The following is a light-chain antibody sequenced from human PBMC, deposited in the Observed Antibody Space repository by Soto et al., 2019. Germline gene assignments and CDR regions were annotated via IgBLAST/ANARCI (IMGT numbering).Light chain of an antibody. J-gene: IGKJ2*01. CDR2: VAS. V-gene: IGKV1-39*01. Sequence: DIRMTQSPSSLSASVGDRVTITCRASQSISSYLNWYQAKPGNAPKLLIYVASSLQSGVPSRFSGSGSGTDFTLTISSLQPEDFATYYCQQSYSIPYTFGQGTKIEIK. CDR1: QSISSY. CDR3: QQSYSIPYT.